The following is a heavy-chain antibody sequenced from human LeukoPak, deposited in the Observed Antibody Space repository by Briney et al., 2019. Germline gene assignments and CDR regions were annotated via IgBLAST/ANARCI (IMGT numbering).Heavy chain of an antibody. CDR1: GFTFNSYA. Sequence: PGGSLRLSCAASGFTFNSYAMTWVRQAPGKGLEWVSAISGGGVNTYYADSVKGRFTISRDNSKNTLYLQMNSLRAEDTAVYYCARGPPYYYDSSGYFAYWGQGTLVTVSS. J-gene: IGHJ4*02. D-gene: IGHD3-22*01. CDR2: ISGGGVNT. V-gene: IGHV3-23*01. CDR3: ARGPPYYYDSSGYFAY.